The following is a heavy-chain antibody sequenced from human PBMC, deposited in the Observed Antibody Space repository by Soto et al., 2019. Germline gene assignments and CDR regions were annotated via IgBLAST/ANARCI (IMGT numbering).Heavy chain of an antibody. CDR2: MNPNSGNT. V-gene: IGHV1-8*01. Sequence: QVQLVQSGAEVTKPGASVKVSCKASGYTFTSYDINWVRQATGQGLEWMGWMNPNSGNTGYAQKFQGRVTMTRNTSISTAYMELSSLRSEDTAVYYCARDYGDYASFYYYYGMDVWGQGTTVTVSS. CDR1: GYTFTSYD. CDR3: ARDYGDYASFYYYYGMDV. D-gene: IGHD4-17*01. J-gene: IGHJ6*02.